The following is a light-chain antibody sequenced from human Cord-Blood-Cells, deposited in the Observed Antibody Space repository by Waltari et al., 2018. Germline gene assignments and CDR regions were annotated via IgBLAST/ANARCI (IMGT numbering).Light chain of an antibody. CDR2: EVS. Sequence: QSALTQPASVSGSPGQSITISCTGTSSDVGSYNLVSWYQQHPGKAPKLMIYEVSKRPSGFSNRFSGSKSGNTASLTISGLQAEDEADYYCCSYAGSSTFEVFGTGTKVTVL. V-gene: IGLV2-23*02. J-gene: IGLJ1*01. CDR1: SSDVGSYNL. CDR3: CSYAGSSTFEV.